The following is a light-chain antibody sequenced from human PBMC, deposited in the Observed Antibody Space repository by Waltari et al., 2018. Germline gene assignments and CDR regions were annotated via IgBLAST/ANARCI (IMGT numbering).Light chain of an antibody. CDR2: KAS. V-gene: IGKV1-5*03. CDR1: QSISRW. CDR3: QHYNNFSAPFT. J-gene: IGKJ3*01. Sequence: DIQMTQSPSTVSASVGDRVTITCRASQSISRWLAWYQQKPGKAPKLLIHKASSLRIGVPSRFSGSGAGTELTLNITSMQPDDFATDYYQHYNNFSAPFTFGPGTQVDIK.